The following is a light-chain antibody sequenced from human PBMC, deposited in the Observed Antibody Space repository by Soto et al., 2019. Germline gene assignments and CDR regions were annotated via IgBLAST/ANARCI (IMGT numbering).Light chain of an antibody. J-gene: IGKJ4*01. V-gene: IGKV4-1*01. Sequence: DIVMTQSPDSLAVSLGERATINCKSSQSVLYSSNNKNYLGWYQQKVGQPPKLLIYWASTRESGVPDRFRGSGSGTDFTLPISNLQAEDVAVYYCQQYYSKPLTFGGGTKVEIK. CDR3: QQYYSKPLT. CDR2: WAS. CDR1: QSVLYSSNNKNY.